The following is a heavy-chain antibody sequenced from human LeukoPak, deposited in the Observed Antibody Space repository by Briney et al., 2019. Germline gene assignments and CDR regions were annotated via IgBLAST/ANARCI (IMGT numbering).Heavy chain of an antibody. CDR3: ARGDSGEDAFDI. CDR1: GGSISSGDYY. CDR2: IYYSGST. J-gene: IGHJ3*02. V-gene: IGHV4-30-4*01. D-gene: IGHD2-15*01. Sequence: SETLSLTCTVSGGSISSGDYYWSWIRQPPGKVLEWIGYIYYSGSTYYNPSLKSRVTISVDTSKNQFSLKLSSVTAADTAVYYCARGDSGEDAFDIWGQGTMVTVSS.